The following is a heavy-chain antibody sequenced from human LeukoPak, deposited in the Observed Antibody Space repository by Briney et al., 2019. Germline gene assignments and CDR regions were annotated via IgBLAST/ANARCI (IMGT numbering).Heavy chain of an antibody. Sequence: ASVKVSCKASGYTFTSYGISWVRQSPGQGLKWMGGIIPIFGTENYAQKFQGRVTITADESTSTAYMELSSLRSEDTAVYYCAREPSYSSSWLDYWGQRTLVTVSS. CDR3: AREPSYSSSWLDY. D-gene: IGHD6-13*01. CDR1: GYTFTSYG. J-gene: IGHJ4*02. V-gene: IGHV1-69*13. CDR2: IIPIFGTE.